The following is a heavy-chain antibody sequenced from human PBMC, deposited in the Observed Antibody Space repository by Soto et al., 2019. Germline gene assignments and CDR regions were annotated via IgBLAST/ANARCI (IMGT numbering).Heavy chain of an antibody. D-gene: IGHD3-9*01. Sequence: SETLSLTCTVSGGSISSGGYYWSWIRQHPGKGLEWIGYIYYSGSTYYNPSLKSRVTISVDTSKNQFSLKLSSVTAADTAVYYCAGRGYDILTGPDYYYYGMVVWCQGTTVTVSS. CDR3: AGRGYDILTGPDYYYYGMVV. CDR1: GGSISSGGYY. CDR2: IYYSGST. V-gene: IGHV4-31*03. J-gene: IGHJ6*02.